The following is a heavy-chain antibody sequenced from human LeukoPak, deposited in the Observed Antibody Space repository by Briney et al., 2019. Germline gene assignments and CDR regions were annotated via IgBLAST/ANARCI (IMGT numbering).Heavy chain of an antibody. V-gene: IGHV1-69*05. CDR3: ARGTGYCSSTSCYVH. CDR2: IIPIFGTA. Sequence: SVKVSCKASGGTFSSYATSWVRQAPGQGLEWMGGIIPIFGTANYAQKFQGRVTITTDESTSTAYMELSSLRSEDTAVYYCARGTGYCSSTSCYVHWGQGTLVTVSS. J-gene: IGHJ4*02. D-gene: IGHD2-2*01. CDR1: GGTFSSYA.